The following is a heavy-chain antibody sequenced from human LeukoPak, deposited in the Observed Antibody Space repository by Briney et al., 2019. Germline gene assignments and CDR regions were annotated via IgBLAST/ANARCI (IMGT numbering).Heavy chain of an antibody. D-gene: IGHD3-9*01. CDR1: GYTFTSYG. Sequence: ASVKVSCKASGYTFTSYGISWVRQAPGQGLEWMGWISAYNGNTNYAQKLQGRVTMTTDTSTSTAYMELRSLRSDDTAVYYCARDGFLNYDILTGYYAVPHSFGYWGQGTLVTVSS. CDR3: ARDGFLNYDILTGYYAVPHSFGY. J-gene: IGHJ4*02. V-gene: IGHV1-18*01. CDR2: ISAYNGNT.